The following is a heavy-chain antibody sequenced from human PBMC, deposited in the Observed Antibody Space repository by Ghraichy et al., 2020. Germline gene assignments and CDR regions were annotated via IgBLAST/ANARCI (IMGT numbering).Heavy chain of an antibody. CDR3: AGYPPVLRFLGWFDP. V-gene: IGHV1-69*13. Sequence: SVKVSCKASGGTFSSYAISWVRQAPGQGLEWMGGIIPIFGTANYAQKFQGRVTITADESTSTAYMELSSLRSEDTAVYYCAGYPPVLRFLGWFDPWGQGTLVTVSS. CDR2: IIPIFGTA. CDR1: GGTFSSYA. J-gene: IGHJ5*02. D-gene: IGHD3-3*01.